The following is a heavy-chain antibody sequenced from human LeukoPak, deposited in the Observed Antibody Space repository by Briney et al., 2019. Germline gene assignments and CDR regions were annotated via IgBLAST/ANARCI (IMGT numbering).Heavy chain of an antibody. J-gene: IGHJ4*02. D-gene: IGHD6-13*01. CDR2: ISYDGINK. CDR1: GFTFSTYA. Sequence: GRSLRLSCAASGFTFSTYAIHWVRQAPGKGLEWVAVISYDGINKYYADSVKGRFTISRDNSKNTLSLQMNSLRSEDTAVYYCASQTDGYSSSWYPFDYWGQGTLVTVSS. CDR3: ASQTDGYSSSWYPFDY. V-gene: IGHV3-30*04.